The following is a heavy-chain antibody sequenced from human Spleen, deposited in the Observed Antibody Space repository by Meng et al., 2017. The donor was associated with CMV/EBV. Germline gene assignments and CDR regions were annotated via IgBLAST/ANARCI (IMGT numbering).Heavy chain of an antibody. J-gene: IGHJ3*02. V-gene: IGHV1-2*02. CDR2: INPNSGGT. Sequence: ASVKVSCKASGYTFTGYYMHWVRQAPGQGLEWMGWINPNSGGTNYAQKFQGRVTMTRDTSSSTAYMELNRLTSDDTTVYYCARDRDSTSGLDAFDIWGQGTMVTVSS. CDR1: GYTFTGYY. CDR3: ARDRDSTSGLDAFDI. D-gene: IGHD2-2*01.